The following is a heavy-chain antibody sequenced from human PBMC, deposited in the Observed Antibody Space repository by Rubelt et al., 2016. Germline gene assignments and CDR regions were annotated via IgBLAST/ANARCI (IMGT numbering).Heavy chain of an antibody. CDR1: GGSINYYY. D-gene: IGHD2-2*01. Sequence: QVQLQESGPGLVQPSETLSLTCTVSGGSINYYYWTWIRQSPGKGLEWIGYIYYSGSTNYSPSLKSRATLSLDRSKSQFSLELTSMTAADTAVYYCARASRYCGSASCYLGTLDIWGQGRMVTVSS. CDR3: ARASRYCGSASCYLGTLDI. J-gene: IGHJ3*02. CDR2: IYYSGST. V-gene: IGHV4-59*01.